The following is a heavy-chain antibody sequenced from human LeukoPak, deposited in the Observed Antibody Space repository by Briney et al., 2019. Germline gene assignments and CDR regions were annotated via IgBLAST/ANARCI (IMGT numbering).Heavy chain of an antibody. J-gene: IGHJ5*02. Sequence: PGGSLRLSCAASGFTFSGYSMKWVRQAPGKGLEWISYISSSGSAIHYADSVKGRFTISRDNAKSSLYLQMNSLRAEDTAVYYCARGPPLFDPWGQGTLVTVSS. CDR2: ISSSGSAI. V-gene: IGHV3-48*01. CDR3: ARGPPLFDP. CDR1: GFTFSGYS.